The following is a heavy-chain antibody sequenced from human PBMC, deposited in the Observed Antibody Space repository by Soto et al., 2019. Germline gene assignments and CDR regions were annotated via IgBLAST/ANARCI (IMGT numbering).Heavy chain of an antibody. D-gene: IGHD6-19*01. CDR2: INHSGST. J-gene: IGHJ4*02. V-gene: IGHV4-34*01. Sequence: SETLSLTCAVYGGSFSGYYWGCIRQPPWKGLEWIVEINHSGSTNYNPSLKSRVTISVDTYKNQFSLKLSSVTAADTAVYYCAITLAGIEYWGQGTLVTVSS. CDR1: GGSFSGYY. CDR3: AITLAGIEY.